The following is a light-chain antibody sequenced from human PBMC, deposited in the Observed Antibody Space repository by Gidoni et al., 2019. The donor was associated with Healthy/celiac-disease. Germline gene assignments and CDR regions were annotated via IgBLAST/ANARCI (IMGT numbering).Light chain of an antibody. V-gene: IGLV1-40*01. CDR2: GNS. CDR3: QSYESSLSGYV. J-gene: IGLJ1*01. CDR1: SSNIGAGYD. Sequence: QSVLTQPPSVSGAPGHRVTISCTGSSSNIGAGYDVHWYQQLPGTAPKLLIYGNSNRPSGVPDRFSGSKSGTSASLASTGLKAEDEADYYCQSYESSLSGYVFGTGTKVTVL.